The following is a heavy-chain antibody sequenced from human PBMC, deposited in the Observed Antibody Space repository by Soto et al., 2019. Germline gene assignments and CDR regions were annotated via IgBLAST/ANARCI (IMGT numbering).Heavy chain of an antibody. CDR2: INHSGST. D-gene: IGHD3-10*01. CDR3: ARGRGYPYGSGRLDY. V-gene: IGHV4-34*01. CDR1: GGSFSGYY. Sequence: SETLSLTCAVYGGSFSGYYWSWIRQPPGKGLEWIGEINHSGSTNYNPSLKSRVTISVDTSKNQFSLKLSSVTAADTAVYYCARGRGYPYGSGRLDYWGQGTLVTVSS. J-gene: IGHJ4*02.